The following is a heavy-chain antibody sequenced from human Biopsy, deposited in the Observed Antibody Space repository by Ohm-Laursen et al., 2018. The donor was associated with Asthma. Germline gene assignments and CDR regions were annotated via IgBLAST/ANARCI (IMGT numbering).Heavy chain of an antibody. CDR3: VRDGTDDAFDI. J-gene: IGHJ3*02. Sequence: SLRLSCAASGFSFGNFAIHWVRQAPGKGLEWVGVISKDASTQDYADSVKGRFTMARDNSKNTLDLRMNSLREEDTAVYYCVRDGTDDAFDIWGQGTVVSVSS. V-gene: IGHV3-30*01. D-gene: IGHD1-1*01. CDR1: GFSFGNFA. CDR2: ISKDASTQ.